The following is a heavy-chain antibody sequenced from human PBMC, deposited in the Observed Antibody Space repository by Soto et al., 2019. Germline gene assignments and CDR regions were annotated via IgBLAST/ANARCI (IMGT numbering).Heavy chain of an antibody. D-gene: IGHD6-13*01. J-gene: IGHJ6*02. Sequence: WVRQMPGKGLEWMGIIYPGDSDTRYSPSFQGQVTISADKSISTAYLQWSSLKASDTAMYYCARREGAAAYYYGMDVWGQGTTVTV. CDR2: IYPGDSDT. CDR3: ARREGAAAYYYGMDV. V-gene: IGHV5-51*01.